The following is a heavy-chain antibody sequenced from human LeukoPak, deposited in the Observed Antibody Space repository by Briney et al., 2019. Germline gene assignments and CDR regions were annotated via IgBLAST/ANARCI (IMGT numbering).Heavy chain of an antibody. Sequence: KPSETLSLTCAVYGGSFSGYYWSWIRQPPGKGLEWIGEINHSGSTNYNPSLKSRVTISVDTSKNQFSLKLSSVTAADTAVYYCAREPTHPRKTNNWFDPWGQGTLVTVSS. D-gene: IGHD1-14*01. V-gene: IGHV4-34*01. CDR1: GGSFSGYY. CDR3: AREPTHPRKTNNWFDP. CDR2: INHSGST. J-gene: IGHJ5*02.